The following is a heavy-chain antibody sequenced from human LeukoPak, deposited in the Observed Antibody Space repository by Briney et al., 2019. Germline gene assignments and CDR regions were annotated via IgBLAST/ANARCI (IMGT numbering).Heavy chain of an antibody. V-gene: IGHV3-30*02. CDR1: GFIFSDYY. CDR2: IWYDGSNK. CDR3: AKVVDFSEAAMDV. Sequence: GGSLRLSCAASGFIFSDYYMDWVRQAPGKGLEWVAVIWYDGSNKYYADSVKGRFTISRDNSKNTVYLQMNGLRAEDTAVYYCAKVVDFSEAAMDVWGQGTTVTVSS. D-gene: IGHD5-12*01. J-gene: IGHJ6*02.